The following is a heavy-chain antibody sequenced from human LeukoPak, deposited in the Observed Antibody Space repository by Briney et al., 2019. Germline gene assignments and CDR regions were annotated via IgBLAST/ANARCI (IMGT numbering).Heavy chain of an antibody. Sequence: SETLSLTCTVYGGSISSYYWSWIRQPPGKGLEWIGYIYYSGSTNYNPSLKSRVTISVDTSKNQFSLKLSSVTAADTAVYYCARDGPLWFGEFSTYGMDVWGQGTTVTVSS. CDR2: IYYSGST. J-gene: IGHJ6*02. CDR1: GGSISSYY. V-gene: IGHV4-59*08. CDR3: ARDGPLWFGEFSTYGMDV. D-gene: IGHD3-10*01.